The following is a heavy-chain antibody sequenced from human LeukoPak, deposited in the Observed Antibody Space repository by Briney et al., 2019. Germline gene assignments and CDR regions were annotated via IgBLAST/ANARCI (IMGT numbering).Heavy chain of an antibody. CDR1: GFTFSSYS. V-gene: IGHV3-21*01. Sequence: GGSLRLSCAASGFTFSSYSMNWVRQAPGKGLEWVSSISSSSSYIYYADSVKGRFTISRDNAKNSLYLQMNSLRAEDTAVYYCARDRDGDYYDSSGPFDYWGQGTLVTVSS. J-gene: IGHJ4*02. D-gene: IGHD3-22*01. CDR2: ISSSSSYI. CDR3: ARDRDGDYYDSSGPFDY.